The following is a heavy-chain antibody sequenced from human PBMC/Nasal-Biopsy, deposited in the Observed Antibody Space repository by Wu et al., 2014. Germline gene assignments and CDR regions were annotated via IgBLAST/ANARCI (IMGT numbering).Heavy chain of an antibody. D-gene: IGHD3-10*01. V-gene: IGHV4-30-4*01. CDR3: ARSYYHFNARLDS. CDR2: IHNSGTT. J-gene: IGHJ4*02. CDR1: GGSFNNGEYY. Sequence: TLSLTCTVSGGSFNNGEYYWNWIARPQAGGLEWIGYIHNSGTTSYNPSLQGRASLSLDTSRNLLSLKLTSVAAADTARYYCARSYYHFNARLDSWGQGIWVTVSS.